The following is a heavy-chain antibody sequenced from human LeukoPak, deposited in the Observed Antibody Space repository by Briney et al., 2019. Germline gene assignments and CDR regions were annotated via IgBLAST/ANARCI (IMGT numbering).Heavy chain of an antibody. CDR1: GFSFTTYN. Sequence: GGSLRLSCAPSGFSFTTYNLNWVRQAPGRGLEWVSTISTTGDTIYYADSVKGRFTISRDNAKNSLYLQMNSLRAEETALYHCARGMTTEGGYFDLWGRGTLVTVSS. CDR2: ISTTGDTI. J-gene: IGHJ2*01. D-gene: IGHD4-11*01. CDR3: ARGMTTEGGYFDL. V-gene: IGHV3-21*04.